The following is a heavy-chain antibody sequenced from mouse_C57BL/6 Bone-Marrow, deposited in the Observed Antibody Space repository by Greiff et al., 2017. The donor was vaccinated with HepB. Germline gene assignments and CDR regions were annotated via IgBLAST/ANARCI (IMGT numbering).Heavy chain of an antibody. CDR1: GYTFTSYD. D-gene: IGHD1-1*01. J-gene: IGHJ2*01. CDR3: ARYSYGYYCDY. Sequence: VQLQESGPELVKPGASVKLSCKASGYTFTSYDLNWVKQRPGQGLEWIGWIYPRDGSTKYNEKFKGKATFTVDTSSSTAYMELHSLTSEDSAVYFCARYSYGYYCDYWGQGTTLTVSS. V-gene: IGHV1-85*01. CDR2: IYPRDGST.